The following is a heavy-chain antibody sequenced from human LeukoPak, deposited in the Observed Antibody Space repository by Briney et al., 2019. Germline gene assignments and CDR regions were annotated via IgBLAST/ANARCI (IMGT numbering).Heavy chain of an antibody. V-gene: IGHV4-30-4*08. D-gene: IGHD3-10*01. CDR2: IYYSGST. CDR3: ARDLGRRFGEFDFDY. Sequence: SRTLSLTCTVSGGSISSGDYYWSWIRQPPGKGLEWIGYIYYSGSTYYNPSLKSRVTISVDTSKNQFSLKLSSVTAADTAVYYCARDLGRRFGEFDFDYWGQGTLVTVSS. CDR1: GGSISSGDYY. J-gene: IGHJ4*02.